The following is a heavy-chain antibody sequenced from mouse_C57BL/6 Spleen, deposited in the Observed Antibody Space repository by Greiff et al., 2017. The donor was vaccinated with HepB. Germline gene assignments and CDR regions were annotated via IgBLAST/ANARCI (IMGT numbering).Heavy chain of an antibody. CDR3: ARMGYDEGGAMDY. Sequence: VQGVESGAELVRPGTSVKMSCKASGYTFTNYWIGWAKQRPGYGLEWIGDIYPGGGYTNYNEKFKGKATLTADKSSSTAYMQFSSLTSEDSAIYYCARMGYDEGGAMDYWGQGTSVTVSS. D-gene: IGHD2-14*01. J-gene: IGHJ4*01. V-gene: IGHV1-63*01. CDR1: GYTFTNYW. CDR2: IYPGGGYT.